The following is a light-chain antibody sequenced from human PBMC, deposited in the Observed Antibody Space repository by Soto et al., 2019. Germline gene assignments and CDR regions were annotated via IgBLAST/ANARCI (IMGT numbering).Light chain of an antibody. CDR3: AAWDDSMSGVV. CDR2: RNN. Sequence: QPVLTQPPSASGTPGQRVTISCSGSSSNIGSNYVYWYQQLPGTAPKLLIYRNNHRPSGVPDRFSGSKSGTSASLAISGLRSEDEADYYCAAWDDSMSGVVFGGGTKLTVL. V-gene: IGLV1-47*01. J-gene: IGLJ2*01. CDR1: SSNIGSNY.